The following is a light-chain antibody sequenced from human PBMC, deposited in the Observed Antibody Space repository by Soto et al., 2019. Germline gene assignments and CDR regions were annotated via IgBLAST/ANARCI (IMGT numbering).Light chain of an antibody. Sequence: QSVLTQPPSVSGAPGQRVTISCTGSSSNIGAGYDVHWYQQLPGTAPKLLISGNSNRPSGVPDRFSGSKSGTSASLAITGLQAEDEADYYGEAYDSRLSVLFGGGTKLTVL. CDR3: EAYDSRLSVL. CDR2: GNS. V-gene: IGLV1-40*01. J-gene: IGLJ2*01. CDR1: SSNIGAGYD.